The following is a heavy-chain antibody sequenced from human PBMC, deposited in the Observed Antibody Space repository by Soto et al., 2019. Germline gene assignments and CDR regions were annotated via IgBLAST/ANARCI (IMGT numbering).Heavy chain of an antibody. J-gene: IGHJ6*02. D-gene: IGHD3-3*01. V-gene: IGHV3-23*01. CDR1: GFTFSSYA. CDR2: ISGSGGST. Sequence: GGSLRLSCAASGFTFSSYAMSWVRQAPGKGLEWVSAISGSGGSTYYADSVKGRFTIPRDNSKNTLYLQMNSLRAEDTAVYYCAKAPIRSPYGMGVRGQGTTVTVSS. CDR3: AKAPIRSPYGMGV.